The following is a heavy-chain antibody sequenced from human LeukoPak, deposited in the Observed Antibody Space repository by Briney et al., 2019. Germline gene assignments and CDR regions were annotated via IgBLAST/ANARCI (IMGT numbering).Heavy chain of an antibody. V-gene: IGHV3-7*05. Sequence: GGSLRLSCAASGFTFSTFWMTWVRQAPGKGLEWVANIKEDGSEKYYVDTLKGRFTISRDNAKNSLYLQMNSLRAEDTAVYYCARMKGCSSTTCYFAIYWGQGTLVTVSS. J-gene: IGHJ4*02. CDR1: GFTFSTFW. D-gene: IGHD2-2*01. CDR3: ARMKGCSSTTCYFAIY. CDR2: IKEDGSEK.